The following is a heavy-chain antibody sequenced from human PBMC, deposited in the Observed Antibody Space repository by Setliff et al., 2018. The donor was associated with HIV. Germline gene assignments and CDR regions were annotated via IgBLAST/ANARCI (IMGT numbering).Heavy chain of an antibody. CDR3: AAQYLRVDDAFDI. V-gene: IGHV3-66*02. D-gene: IGHD2-2*01. Sequence: GGSLRLSCAASGFTVSGNYLNWVRQAPGKGLEWVSVIYSGGNRNYADSVKGRLTISRDISKNTLYLQMNSLTSEDTAVYYCAAQYLRVDDAFDIWGQGTMVTVSS. J-gene: IGHJ3*02. CDR2: IYSGGNR. CDR1: GFTVSGNY.